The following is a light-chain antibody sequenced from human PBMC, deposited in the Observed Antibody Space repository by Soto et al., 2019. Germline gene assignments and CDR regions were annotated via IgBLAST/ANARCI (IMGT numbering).Light chain of an antibody. V-gene: IGKV3-20*01. CDR2: GAS. CDR3: QQCGSSPRT. J-gene: IGKJ1*01. CDR1: QSVSSSY. Sequence: EIVLTQSPGALSLSPGERATLSCGASQSVSSSYLAWYQQKPGQAPRLLIYGASTRATGIPDRFSGSGSGTHFSLTISRLEPEDFAVYYCQQCGSSPRTFGQGTKVEIK.